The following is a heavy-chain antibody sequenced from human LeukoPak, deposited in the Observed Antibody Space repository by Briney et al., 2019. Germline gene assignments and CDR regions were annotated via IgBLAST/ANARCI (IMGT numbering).Heavy chain of an antibody. CDR3: AREKAAIVGDYAFDI. V-gene: IGHV4-39*02. CDR1: GGSISSSSYY. J-gene: IGHJ3*02. Sequence: PSETLSLTCTVSGGSISSSSYYWGWIRQPPGKGLEWIGSIYYSGSTYYNPSLKSRVTISVDTSKNQFSLKLSSVTAADTAVYYCAREKAAIVGDYAFDIWGQGTMVTVSS. CDR2: IYYSGST. D-gene: IGHD1-26*01.